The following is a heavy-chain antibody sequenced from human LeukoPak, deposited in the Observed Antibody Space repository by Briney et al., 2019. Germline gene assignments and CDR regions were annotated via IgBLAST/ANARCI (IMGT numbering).Heavy chain of an antibody. V-gene: IGHV3-43*02. D-gene: IGHD5-18*01. CDR1: GFTFDDHA. J-gene: IGHJ4*02. CDR2: ISGDDGRK. Sequence: GGSLRLSCAASGFTFDDHAMHWVGQAPGKGLEWVSLISGDDGRKYYADSVKGRLTISRDNSKNSLYLQMNSLRIEDTALYYCAKEFGDSYGYPTPFDYWGQGTLVTVSS. CDR3: AKEFGDSYGYPTPFDY.